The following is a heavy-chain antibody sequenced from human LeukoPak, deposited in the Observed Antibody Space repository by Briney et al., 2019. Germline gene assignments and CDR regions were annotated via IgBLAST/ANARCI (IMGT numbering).Heavy chain of an antibody. D-gene: IGHD3-22*01. CDR3: AGDTSGYYCVDY. V-gene: IGHV3-53*01. Sequence: PGGSLRLSCAASGFTVSSNYMSWVRQAPGKGLEWVSVIYSGGSTYYADSVKGRFTVSRDNSKNMLYLQMNSLRVEDTAVYYCAGDTSGYYCVDYWGQGTLVTVSS. CDR1: GFTVSSNY. J-gene: IGHJ4*02. CDR2: IYSGGST.